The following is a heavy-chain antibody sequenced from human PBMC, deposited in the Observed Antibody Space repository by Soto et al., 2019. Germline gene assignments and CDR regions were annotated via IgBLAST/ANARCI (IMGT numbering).Heavy chain of an antibody. J-gene: IGHJ5*02. V-gene: IGHV4-30-2*01. CDR1: VDTISTGGYT. Sequence: QLQLQESGSRLVKSSETLSLTCDVSVDTISTGGYTWAGLRQPPRKALEWIGHTYHSGNPSYNPSIKSRVIISVYRSKNRFSLKVMSVTAADPAVDYCARETYFDSVGYFDPCGQGIKVTVSS. D-gene: IGHD2-21*01. CDR2: TYHSGNP. CDR3: ARETYFDSVGYFDP.